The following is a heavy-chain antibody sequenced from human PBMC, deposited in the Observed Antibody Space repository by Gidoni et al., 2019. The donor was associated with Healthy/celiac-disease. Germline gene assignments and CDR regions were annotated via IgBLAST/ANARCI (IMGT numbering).Heavy chain of an antibody. CDR3: AKEIWGGVLREPIDY. Sequence: GRFTISRDNSKNTLYLQMNSLRAEDTAVYYCAKEIWGGVLREPIDYWGQGTLVTVSS. V-gene: IGHV3-23*01. D-gene: IGHD1-26*01. J-gene: IGHJ4*02.